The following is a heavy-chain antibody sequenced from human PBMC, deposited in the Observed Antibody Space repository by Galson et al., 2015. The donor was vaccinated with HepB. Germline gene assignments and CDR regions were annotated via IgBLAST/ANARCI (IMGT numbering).Heavy chain of an antibody. Sequence: SLRLSCAASGFTFSDYYMSWIRQAPGKGLEWLSYISSSGDTIYYADSVRGRFTISRDNANNSLYLQMNSLRAEDTAVYYCARGGGKSLAGLFHYYYYGLDVWGQGTTVTVSS. CDR1: GFTFSDYY. D-gene: IGHD6-19*01. J-gene: IGHJ6*02. CDR3: ARGGGKSLAGLFHYYYYGLDV. V-gene: IGHV3-11*01. CDR2: ISSSGDTI.